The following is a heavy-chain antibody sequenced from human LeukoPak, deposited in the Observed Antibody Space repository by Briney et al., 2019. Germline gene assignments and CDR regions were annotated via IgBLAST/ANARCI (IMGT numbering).Heavy chain of an antibody. CDR1: GYTLTELS. CDR2: INPNSGGT. Sequence: ASVKVSCKVSGYTLTELSMHWVRQAPGQGLEWMGWINPNSGGTNYAQKFQGRVTMTRDTSISTAYTELSRLRSDDTAVYYCAREGGDTAMAIDYWGQGTLVTVSS. D-gene: IGHD5-18*01. J-gene: IGHJ4*02. V-gene: IGHV1-2*02. CDR3: AREGGDTAMAIDY.